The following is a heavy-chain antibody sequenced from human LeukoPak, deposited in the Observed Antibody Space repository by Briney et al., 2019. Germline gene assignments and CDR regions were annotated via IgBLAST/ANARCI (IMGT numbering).Heavy chain of an antibody. Sequence: GSLRLSCVASGLAFSSYSMHWVRQPPGKGLEWIGSMYYSGSTYYNPSLKSRVTISVDTSKNQFSLKVSSVTAADTAVYYCARHDRCSSTSCSLYYFDYWGQGTLITVSS. CDR1: GLAFSSYS. D-gene: IGHD2-2*01. CDR3: ARHDRCSSTSCSLYYFDY. CDR2: MYYSGST. J-gene: IGHJ4*02. V-gene: IGHV4-39*01.